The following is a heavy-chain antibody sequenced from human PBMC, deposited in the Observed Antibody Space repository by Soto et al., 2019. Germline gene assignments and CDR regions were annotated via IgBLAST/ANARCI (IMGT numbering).Heavy chain of an antibody. CDR3: AKVSSAWYAGFFDL. CDR1: GFTFNRHA. Sequence: EVQLLESGGGLVQPGGSLRLSCTASGFTFNRHAMTWVRQAPGQGLEWVSGLSDSGGSIYYADSVKGRFTISRDNSMNTMYLQMNPLSAENTAVYYCAKVSSAWYAGFFDLWGQGTLVTVSS. V-gene: IGHV3-23*01. J-gene: IGHJ4*02. CDR2: LSDSGGSI. D-gene: IGHD2-8*01.